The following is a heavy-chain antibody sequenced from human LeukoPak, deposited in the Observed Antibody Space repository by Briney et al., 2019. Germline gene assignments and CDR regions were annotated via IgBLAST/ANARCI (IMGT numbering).Heavy chain of an antibody. J-gene: IGHJ6*03. V-gene: IGHV4-38-2*01. CDR2: IYHSGNT. Sequence: PSETLSLTCAVSGYSISSGYYWGWIRQPPGKGLEWIGSIYHSGNTYYNPSLKSRVTISVDTSKNQFSLVLSSVTAADTAVYYCARLPHYYYYYMDVWGKGTTVTVSS. CDR3: ARLPHYYYYYMDV. CDR1: GYSISSGYY.